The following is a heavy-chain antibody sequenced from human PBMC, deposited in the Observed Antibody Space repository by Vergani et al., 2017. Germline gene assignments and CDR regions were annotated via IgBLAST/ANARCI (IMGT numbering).Heavy chain of an antibody. D-gene: IGHD3-10*01. Sequence: EVQLVESGGGLVQRGGSLRLSCAASGFTFSSYSMNWVRQAPGKGLEWVSYISSSSSPIYYADSVQGRFTISRDNAKNSLYLQMNSLRAEYTAVYYCARDPDGELFSYYYYGMDVWGQGTTVTVSS. J-gene: IGHJ6*02. CDR2: ISSSSSPI. CDR1: GFTFSSYS. V-gene: IGHV3-48*01. CDR3: ARDPDGELFSYYYYGMDV.